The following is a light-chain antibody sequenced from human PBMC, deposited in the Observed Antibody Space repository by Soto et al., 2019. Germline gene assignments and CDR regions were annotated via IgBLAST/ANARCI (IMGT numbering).Light chain of an antibody. V-gene: IGKV1-33*01. CDR3: QQYDNLPT. CDR1: QSISSF. CDR2: DAF. Sequence: DIQMAQSPPSLSASVGDRVSITCRASQSISSFLNWYQQTPGKAPKLLIYDAFNLETGVPSRFSGSGSGTDFTFTISSLQPEDIATYYCQQYDNLPTFGQGTRLEIK. J-gene: IGKJ5*01.